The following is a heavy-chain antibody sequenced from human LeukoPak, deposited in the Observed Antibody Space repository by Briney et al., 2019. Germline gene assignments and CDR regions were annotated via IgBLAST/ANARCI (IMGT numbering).Heavy chain of an antibody. V-gene: IGHV5-51*01. J-gene: IGHJ6*03. CDR1: GYTFPIYW. CDR2: IYPSDSHT. Sequence: GESLKISCQGSGYTFPIYWTGWVRQTPGKGLVWMGIIYPSDSHTIYSPSFQGQVTVSADKSISIAYLQWSSLKASDTAIYYCVRHYRPPQDSRAAKPTGYYYYYMDVWGTGTTVIVSS. D-gene: IGHD3-16*02. CDR3: VRHYRPPQDSRAAKPTGYYYYYMDV.